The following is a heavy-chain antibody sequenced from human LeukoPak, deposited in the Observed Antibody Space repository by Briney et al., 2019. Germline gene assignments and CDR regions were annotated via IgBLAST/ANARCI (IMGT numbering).Heavy chain of an antibody. CDR2: ISAYNGNT. CDR1: GYTFTSYG. Sequence: ASVKVSCKASGYTFTSYGISWVRQAPGQGLEWMGWISAYNGNTDYAQKLQGRVTMITDTSTSTAYMELRSLRSDDTAVYYCARLYTSPVVGIRYYFDYWGQGALVTVSS. V-gene: IGHV1-18*01. J-gene: IGHJ4*02. D-gene: IGHD2-15*01. CDR3: ARLYTSPVVGIRYYFDY.